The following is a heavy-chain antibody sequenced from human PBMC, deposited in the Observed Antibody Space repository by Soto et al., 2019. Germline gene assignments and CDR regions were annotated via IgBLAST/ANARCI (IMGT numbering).Heavy chain of an antibody. CDR2: IYYSGST. D-gene: IGHD1-7*01. J-gene: IGHJ6*02. CDR3: ARESDNWNYDV. Sequence: SETLSLTCTVSGGSISRTYFWGWIRQPPGKGLEWIGSIYYSGSTNYNPSLKSRVTISVDTSKNQFSLKLSSVTAADTAVYYCARESDNWNYDVWGQGTTVTVSS. V-gene: IGHV4-39*07. CDR1: GGSISRTYF.